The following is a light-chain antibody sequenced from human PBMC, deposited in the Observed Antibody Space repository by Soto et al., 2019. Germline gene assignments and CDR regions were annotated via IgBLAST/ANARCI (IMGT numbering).Light chain of an antibody. Sequence: DIQMTQSPSSLSASVGDRVTITCRASQSISSYLNWYQQKPGKAPKLLIYAASSLQSGVPSRFSGSGSGTDFTLTISSLQPEDFATYYFQQSYSTPPDFGGGTKVEIK. CDR1: QSISSY. CDR3: QQSYSTPPD. CDR2: AAS. J-gene: IGKJ4*01. V-gene: IGKV1-39*01.